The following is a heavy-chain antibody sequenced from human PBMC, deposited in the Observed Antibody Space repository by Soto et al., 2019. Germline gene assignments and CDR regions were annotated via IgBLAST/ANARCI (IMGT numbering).Heavy chain of an antibody. CDR3: ARELGYSSSSAGDY. CDR1: GFTFSSYC. D-gene: IGHD6-6*01. V-gene: IGHV3-21*05. CDR2: ISTSRSYT. J-gene: IGHJ4*02. Sequence: GGSLRLSCAASGFTFSSYCMHWVRQAPGKGLEWVSYISTSRSYTKYADSVKGRFTISRDNAKNTLYLQMNSLRGEDTAVYFCARELGYSSSSAGDYWGQGTLVTVSS.